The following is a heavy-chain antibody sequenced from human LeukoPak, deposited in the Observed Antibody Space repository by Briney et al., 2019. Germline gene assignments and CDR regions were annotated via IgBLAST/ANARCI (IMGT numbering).Heavy chain of an antibody. J-gene: IGHJ3*02. CDR1: GFTFSSYA. Sequence: GGSLRLSCAASGFTFSSYAMSWVRQAPGKGLEWVSGISGSGGSTYYAESVKGRFSISRDNSKNTLYLQMSSLRAEDTALYYCAKDVVVVPAGDAFDIWGQGTMVTVSS. D-gene: IGHD2-2*01. CDR2: ISGSGGST. V-gene: IGHV3-23*01. CDR3: AKDVVVVPAGDAFDI.